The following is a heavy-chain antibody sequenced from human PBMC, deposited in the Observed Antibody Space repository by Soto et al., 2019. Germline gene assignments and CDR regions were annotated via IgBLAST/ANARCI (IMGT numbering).Heavy chain of an antibody. J-gene: IGHJ6*02. CDR1: GFIFSTYL. CDR3: VGALTYEVPYYYYGMDV. V-gene: IGHV3-7*01. D-gene: IGHD3-16*01. CDR2: IRQGGNEK. Sequence: XVSLRLSCTASGFIFSTYLMSWVRQAPGKGLEWVADIRQGGNEKFYVDPVKGRFTISRDNAKKSLYLQMNSLRAEDTAVYYCVGALTYEVPYYYYGMDVWGQGTTVTVSS.